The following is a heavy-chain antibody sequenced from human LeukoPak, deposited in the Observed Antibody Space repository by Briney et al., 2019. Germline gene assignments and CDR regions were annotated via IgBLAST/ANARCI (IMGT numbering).Heavy chain of an antibody. J-gene: IGHJ4*02. CDR3: ARDRRHRSSGVGDLAYYLDY. CDR2: INHSGST. Sequence: SETLSLTCAVYGGSFSGYYWSWIRQPPGKGLEWIGEINHSGSTNYNPSLKSRVTMSIDTSKNQFSLKLTSVTAADTAVYYCARDRRHRSSGVGDLAYYLDYWGQGTQVTVSS. CDR1: GGSFSGYY. V-gene: IGHV4-34*01. D-gene: IGHD1-14*01.